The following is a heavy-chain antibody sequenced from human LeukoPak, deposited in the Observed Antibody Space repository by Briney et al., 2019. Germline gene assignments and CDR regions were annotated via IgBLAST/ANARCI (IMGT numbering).Heavy chain of an antibody. CDR1: GYSFTYW. Sequence: GESLKISCKASGYSFTYWIGWVRQMPGKGLEWMGVIHPGDSDTRYSPYFQGQITISVDKSISTAYLQWSSLKVSDTAIYYCARLDGAANFYFDYWGQGTLVTVSS. J-gene: IGHJ4*02. D-gene: IGHD3-3*01. CDR2: IHPGDSDT. V-gene: IGHV5-51*01. CDR3: ARLDGAANFYFDY.